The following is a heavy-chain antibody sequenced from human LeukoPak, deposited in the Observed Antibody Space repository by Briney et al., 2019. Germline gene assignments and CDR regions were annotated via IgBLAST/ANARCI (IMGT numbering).Heavy chain of an antibody. CDR3: ARGYYGSGSHCCHMDV. J-gene: IGHJ6*03. D-gene: IGHD3-10*01. CDR2: ISTSGST. CDR1: GGSISGFY. Sequence: SSETLSLTCTVSGGSISGFYWSWIRQPAGKGLEWIGRISTSGSTNNNPSLKSRVTMSVDTSKNQFSLKLSSVTAADTAVYYCARGYYGSGSHCCHMDVWGKGTTITVS. V-gene: IGHV4-4*07.